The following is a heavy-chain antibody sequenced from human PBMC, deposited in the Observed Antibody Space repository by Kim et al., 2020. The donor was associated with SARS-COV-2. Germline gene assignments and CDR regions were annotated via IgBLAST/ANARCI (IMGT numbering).Heavy chain of an antibody. J-gene: IGHJ4*02. CDR1: GGTFSSYA. V-gene: IGHV1-69*04. D-gene: IGHD5-12*01. Sequence: SVKVSCKASGGTFSSYAISWVRQAPGQGLEWMGRIIPILGIANYAQKFQGRVTITADKSTNTAYMELSSLRSEDTAVYYCARDKMATITNFDYWGQGTLVTVSS. CDR3: ARDKMATITNFDY. CDR2: IIPILGIA.